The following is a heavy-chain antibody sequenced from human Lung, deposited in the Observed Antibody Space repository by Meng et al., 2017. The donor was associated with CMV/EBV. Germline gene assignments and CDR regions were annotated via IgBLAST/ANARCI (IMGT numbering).Heavy chain of an antibody. J-gene: IGHJ5*02. V-gene: IGHV4-34*01. CDR3: APRQLLYRFWFPP. Sequence: GGSFVGYYRGRIRPPPGKGVGGIGKIKHSGSNKNNPALKGRVTLSIDTSKNQFSLKLSSATAADTAVYYCAPRQLLYRFWFPPWGQGTLVTVSS. CDR1: GGSFVGYY. D-gene: IGHD2-2*01. CDR2: IKHSGSN.